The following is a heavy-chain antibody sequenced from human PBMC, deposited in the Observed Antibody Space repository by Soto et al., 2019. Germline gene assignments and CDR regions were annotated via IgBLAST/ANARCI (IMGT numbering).Heavy chain of an antibody. V-gene: IGHV1-69*12. CDR3: ARTYYYDSSGYSLRNAFDI. CDR2: IIPIFGTA. CDR1: GGTFSSYA. D-gene: IGHD3-22*01. Sequence: QVQLVQSGAEVKKPGSSVKDSCKASGGTFSSYAISWVRQAPGQGLEWMGGIIPIFGTANYAQKFQGRVTITADESTSTAYMELSSLRSEDTAVYYCARTYYYDSSGYSLRNAFDIWGQGTMVTVSS. J-gene: IGHJ3*02.